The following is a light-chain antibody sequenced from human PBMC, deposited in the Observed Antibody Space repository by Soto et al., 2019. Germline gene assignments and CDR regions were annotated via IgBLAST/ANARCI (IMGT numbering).Light chain of an antibody. CDR2: GAS. J-gene: IGKJ1*01. V-gene: IGKV3-20*01. CDR3: QQYDSSPRT. CDR1: QSVSSRS. Sequence: EIVLTQFPGTLSLSPGERATVSCRASQSVSSRSLAWYQQKPGQAPRLLIYGASSRATGIPDRFSGSGSGTDFTLTISRLEPEDFAVFYCQQYDSSPRTFGQGTKVEIK.